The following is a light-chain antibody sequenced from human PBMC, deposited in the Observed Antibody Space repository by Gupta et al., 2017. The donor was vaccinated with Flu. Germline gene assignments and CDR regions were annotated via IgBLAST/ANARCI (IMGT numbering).Light chain of an antibody. J-gene: IGKJ4*01. Sequence: EIVLTQSPGTLSLSPGERATLSCRASQSVSSSYLAWYQQKPGQAPRLLIYGASSRAPGIPDRFSGSGSGTDFTLTISRLEPEDFAVYYCQQSGSSPLTFGGGTKVKIK. CDR1: QSVSSSY. CDR2: GAS. V-gene: IGKV3-20*01. CDR3: QQSGSSPLT.